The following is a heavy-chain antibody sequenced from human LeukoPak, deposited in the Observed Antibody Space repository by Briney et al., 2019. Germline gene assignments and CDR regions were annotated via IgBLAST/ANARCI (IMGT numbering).Heavy chain of an antibody. CDR3: ATTYYYGSGTYSLVY. Sequence: SETLSLTCAVSGGSISSYYWSWIRQPPGKGLEWIGYIYYSGSTKYNPSLKSRVTISEDTSKNQFSLKLSSVTAADTAVYYCATTYYYGSGTYSLVYWGQGTLVTVSS. J-gene: IGHJ4*02. CDR1: GGSISSYY. V-gene: IGHV4-59*01. CDR2: IYYSGST. D-gene: IGHD3-10*01.